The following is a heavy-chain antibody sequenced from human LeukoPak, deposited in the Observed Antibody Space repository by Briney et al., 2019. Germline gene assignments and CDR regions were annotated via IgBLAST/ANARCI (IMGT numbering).Heavy chain of an antibody. D-gene: IGHD5-12*01. CDR1: GFTFSSYS. CDR2: ISTSSSYI. CDR3: ARDRVGVSAYDSLFDY. V-gene: IGHV3-21*01. Sequence: GGSLRLSCAASGFTFSSYSMNWVRQAPGKGLEWVSSISTSSSYIYYADSVKGRFTISRDNAKNSLYLQMNSLRAEDTTVYYCARDRVGVSAYDSLFDYWGQGTLVTVSS. J-gene: IGHJ4*02.